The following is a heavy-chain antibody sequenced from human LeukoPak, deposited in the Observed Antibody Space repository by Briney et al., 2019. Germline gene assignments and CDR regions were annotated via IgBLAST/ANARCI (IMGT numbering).Heavy chain of an antibody. J-gene: IGHJ2*01. CDR1: GYTFTSYG. V-gene: IGHV1-18*01. Sequence: ASVKVSCKASGYTFTSYGFSWVRQAPGQGLEWMAWISADKVNTNYAQKLQGRVTMSADTSTSTAYMELGSLTSDDTAVYYCARGTRGRGDWYFDLWGRGTLVTVSS. CDR2: ISADKVNT. D-gene: IGHD1-26*01. CDR3: ARGTRGRGDWYFDL.